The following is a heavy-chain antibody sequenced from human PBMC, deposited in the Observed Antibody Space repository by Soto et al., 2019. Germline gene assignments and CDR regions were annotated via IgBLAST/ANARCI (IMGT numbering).Heavy chain of an antibody. V-gene: IGHV3-30*18. D-gene: IGHD5-18*01. J-gene: IGHJ4*02. CDR3: AKDGGGVRYNYNIRGDS. Sequence: QVQLVESGGGVVHPGRSLRLSCVASGIDLENNGIHWVRQAPGEGLEWVAVISSDGTTKSYIDSVRGRFTISRDNSRSTVFLQMNSLRREDTAMYYCAKDGGGVRYNYNIRGDSWGQGTQVTVSS. CDR1: GIDLENNG. CDR2: ISSDGTTK.